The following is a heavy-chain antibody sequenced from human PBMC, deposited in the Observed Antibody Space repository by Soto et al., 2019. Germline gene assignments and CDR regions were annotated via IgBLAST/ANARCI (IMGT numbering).Heavy chain of an antibody. J-gene: IGHJ4*02. Sequence: PSETLSLTCTVSGGSINNAEDNCTWIRQPPGKGLEYIGYITYSGNTFYKSSLKSRIKMSVDTSKNQFSLRLTSVTAADTAVYYCARDRPHLHETPGRIDSWGQGMLVTVSS. CDR2: ITYSGNT. CDR3: ARDRPHLHETPGRIDS. CDR1: GGSINNAEDN. D-gene: IGHD2-15*01. V-gene: IGHV4-30-4*01.